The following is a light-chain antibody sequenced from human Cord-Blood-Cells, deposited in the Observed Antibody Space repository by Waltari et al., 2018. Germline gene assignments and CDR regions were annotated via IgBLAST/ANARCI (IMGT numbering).Light chain of an antibody. V-gene: IGLV3-25*03. CDR3: QSADSSGTYWV. J-gene: IGLJ3*02. CDR1: ALPKQY. Sequence: SYELTQPPSVSVSPGQTARLTCYGDALPKQYAYWYQQKPGQAPVLVIYKDSERPSGIPERFSGSSSGTTVTLTISGVQAEDEADYYCQSADSSGTYWVFGGGTKLTVL. CDR2: KDS.